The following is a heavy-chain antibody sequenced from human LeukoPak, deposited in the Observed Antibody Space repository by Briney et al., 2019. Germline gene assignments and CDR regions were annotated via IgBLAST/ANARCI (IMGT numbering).Heavy chain of an antibody. D-gene: IGHD1-14*01. Sequence: PGGSLRPSRAASGFTVITNDMTWVRQAPGKGLEWVSVLYSDGNTKYAVSVQGRFTISRDNSKNTLYLEMNNLSPDDTAVYYCARGVEPLAANTLAYWGQGTLVTVSS. CDR1: GFTVITND. CDR2: LYSDGNT. V-gene: IGHV3-53*01. J-gene: IGHJ4*02. CDR3: ARGVEPLAANTLAY.